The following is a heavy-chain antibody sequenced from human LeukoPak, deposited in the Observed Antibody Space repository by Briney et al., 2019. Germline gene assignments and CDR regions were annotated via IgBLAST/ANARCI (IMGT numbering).Heavy chain of an antibody. CDR3: TGNYYGSGSYADFDY. CDR2: IRSTANGYAT. D-gene: IGHD3-10*01. V-gene: IGHV3-73*01. CDR1: GFTFSGSA. Sequence: GGSLRLSRAASGFTFSGSALHWVRQVSGKGLEWVGRIRSTANGYATAYAASVKGRFTISRDDSKNTAYLQMDSLKTEDTAVYYCTGNYYGSGSYADFDYWGQGTLVTVSS. J-gene: IGHJ4*02.